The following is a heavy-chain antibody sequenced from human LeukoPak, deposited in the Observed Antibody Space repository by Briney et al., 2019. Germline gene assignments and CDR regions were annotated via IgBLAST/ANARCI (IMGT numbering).Heavy chain of an antibody. D-gene: IGHD1-26*01. J-gene: IGHJ3*02. V-gene: IGHV1-2*04. CDR1: GYTFTGYY. CDR3: ARAGIVGAKTLGLCSDFDI. Sequence: ASVKVSCKASGYTFTGYYMHWVRQAPGQGLEWMGWINPNSGGTNYAHKFQGWVTMTRDTSITTAYMELSRLRSHDTAVYYCARAGIVGAKTLGLCSDFDIWGQGTMVTVSS. CDR2: INPNSGGT.